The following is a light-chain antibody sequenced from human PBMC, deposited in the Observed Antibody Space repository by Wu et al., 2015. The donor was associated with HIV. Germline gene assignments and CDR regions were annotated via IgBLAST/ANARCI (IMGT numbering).Light chain of an antibody. Sequence: DIQLTQSPSFLSASVGDRVTITCRASQGISSYLAWYQQKPGKAPKLLIYVASTLQSGVPSRFSGSGSGTEFTLTISSLQPEDFATYYCQQLNSYPLVTFGPGTKVDIK. V-gene: IGKV1-9*01. J-gene: IGKJ3*01. CDR1: QGISSY. CDR2: VAS. CDR3: QQLNSYPLVT.